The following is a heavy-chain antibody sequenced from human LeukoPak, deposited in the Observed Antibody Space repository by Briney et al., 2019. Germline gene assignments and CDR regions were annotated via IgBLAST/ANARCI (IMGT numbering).Heavy chain of an antibody. V-gene: IGHV1-69*13. J-gene: IGHJ5*02. CDR2: IIPIFGTA. CDR3: ARVIRIAVAPIDP. Sequence: GASVKVSCKASGGTFSSYAISWVRQAPGQGLEWMGGIIPIFGTANYAQKFQGRVTITADESTSTAYMELSSLRSEDTAVYYCARVIRIAVAPIDPWGQGTLVTVSS. D-gene: IGHD6-19*01. CDR1: GGTFSSYA.